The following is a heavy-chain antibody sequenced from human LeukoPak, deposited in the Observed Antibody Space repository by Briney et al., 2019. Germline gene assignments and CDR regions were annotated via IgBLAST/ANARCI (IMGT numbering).Heavy chain of an antibody. D-gene: IGHD3-10*01. J-gene: IGHJ4*02. CDR2: ISSSGSTI. CDR3: ATDMLGGSGSSDY. Sequence: GVLRLSCAASGFTFSDYYMSWIRQAPGKGLEWVSHISSSGSTIYYADSVKGRFTISRDNAKNSLYLQMNSLRAEDTAVYYCATDMLGGSGSSDYWGQGTLVTVSS. CDR1: GFTFSDYY. V-gene: IGHV3-11*04.